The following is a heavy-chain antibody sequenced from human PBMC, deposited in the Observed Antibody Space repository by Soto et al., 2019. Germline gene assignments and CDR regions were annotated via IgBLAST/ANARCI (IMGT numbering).Heavy chain of an antibody. CDR2: IYWNDYK. V-gene: IGHV2-5*01. J-gene: IGHJ4*02. Sequence: QITLKESGPTLVKPTQTLTLTCTFSGFSLTTSGVGVGWIRQPPGTALEGLGLIYWNDYKRYSPSLKSRVTIAKDTSRDQVVLTMTNMDPVDTATYVCARWAISGSYWSFDYWGQGPLVTVSS. CDR1: GFSLTTSGVG. CDR3: ARWAISGSYWSFDY. D-gene: IGHD3-10*01.